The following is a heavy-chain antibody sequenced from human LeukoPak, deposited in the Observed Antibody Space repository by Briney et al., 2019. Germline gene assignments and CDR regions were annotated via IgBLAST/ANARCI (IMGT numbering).Heavy chain of an antibody. CDR3: AKAKVPAATDYNWFDP. Sequence: PGGSLRLSCAASGFTFSSYGMHWVRQAPGKGLEWVAFIRCDGSNKYYADSVKGRFTISRDNSKNTLYLQMNSLRAEDTAVYYCAKAKVPAATDYNWFDPWGQGTLVTVSS. D-gene: IGHD2-2*01. CDR1: GFTFSSYG. CDR2: IRCDGSNK. J-gene: IGHJ5*02. V-gene: IGHV3-30*02.